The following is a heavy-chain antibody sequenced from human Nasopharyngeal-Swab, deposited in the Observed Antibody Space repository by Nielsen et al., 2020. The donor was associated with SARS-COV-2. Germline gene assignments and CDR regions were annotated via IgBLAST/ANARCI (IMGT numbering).Heavy chain of an antibody. CDR2: TWYDGTNK. J-gene: IGHJ4*02. CDR1: GFTFSSYG. Sequence: GGSLRLSCTASGFTFSSYGMHWVRQAPGKGLEWVAITWYDGTNKHYADSVKGRFTISRDNSKNTLSLQMNSLRVEDTAVYYCAKDTTMISYWGQGTLVTVSS. CDR3: AKDTTMISY. D-gene: IGHD3-22*01. V-gene: IGHV3-33*06.